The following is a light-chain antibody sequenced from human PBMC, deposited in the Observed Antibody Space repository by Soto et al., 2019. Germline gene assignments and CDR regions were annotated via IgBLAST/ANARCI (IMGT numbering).Light chain of an antibody. CDR2: SAS. Sequence: DIQMTQSPSSVSASVGDRVTITCRASQGFSTWLAWYRRKPGRAPELLIYSASSLHTGVPSRFSGSGSGTEFTLTISSLQPEDSAPYYCQQANSFPRTFGGGTKVEIK. V-gene: IGKV1-12*01. CDR1: QGFSTW. CDR3: QQANSFPRT. J-gene: IGKJ4*01.